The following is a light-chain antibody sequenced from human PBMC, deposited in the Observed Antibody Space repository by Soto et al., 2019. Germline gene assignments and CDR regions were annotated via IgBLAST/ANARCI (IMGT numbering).Light chain of an antibody. CDR3: SSYTSSITVL. V-gene: IGLV2-14*01. CDR1: SSDVGSYNF. J-gene: IGLJ2*01. Sequence: QSALTQPASVSGSPGQSITISCTGTSSDVGSYNFVSWYQQHPGKAPKLMIYEVSNRPSGVSDRFSGSKSGTTASLTISGLQAEDEADYHCSSYTSSITVLFGGGTKLTVL. CDR2: EVS.